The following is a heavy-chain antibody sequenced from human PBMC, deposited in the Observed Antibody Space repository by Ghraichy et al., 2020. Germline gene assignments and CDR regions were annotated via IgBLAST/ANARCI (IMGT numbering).Heavy chain of an antibody. CDR3: ASARDLIWFDP. J-gene: IGHJ5*02. Sequence: SETLSLTCTVSGGSISSYYWSWIRQPPGKGLEWIGYIYYSGSTNYNPSLKSRVTISVDTSKNQFSLKLSSVTAAATAVYYCASARDLIWFDPWGQGTLVTVSS. V-gene: IGHV4-59*01. CDR2: IYYSGST. CDR1: GGSISSYY. D-gene: IGHD2-21*01.